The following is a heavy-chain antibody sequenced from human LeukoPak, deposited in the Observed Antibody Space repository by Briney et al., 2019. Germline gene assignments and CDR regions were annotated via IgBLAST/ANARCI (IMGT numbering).Heavy chain of an antibody. J-gene: IGHJ5*02. Sequence: ASVKVSCKASGYTFTSHDINWVRQATGQGLEWMGWMNPNSGNTGYAQKFQGRVTMTRNTSISTAYMELSSLRSEDTAVYYCARRDYYGSGSQTWGQGTLVTVSS. V-gene: IGHV1-8*01. CDR3: ARRDYYGSGSQT. D-gene: IGHD3-10*01. CDR1: GYTFTSHD. CDR2: MNPNSGNT.